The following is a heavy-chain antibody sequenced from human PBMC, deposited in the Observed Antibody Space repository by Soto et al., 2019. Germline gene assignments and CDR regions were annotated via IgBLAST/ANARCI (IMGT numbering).Heavy chain of an antibody. J-gene: IGHJ6*02. Sequence: ASVKVSCKASGYTFTSYGISWVRQAPGQGLEWMGWISAYNGNTNNAQKLQGRVTMTTDTSTSTAYMELRSLSSDDTAVYYCARDHPCYYDSSGYYQLDDYYYYYGMDVWGQGTTVTVSS. CDR2: ISAYNGNT. CDR3: ARDHPCYYDSSGYYQLDDYYYYYGMDV. V-gene: IGHV1-18*01. D-gene: IGHD3-22*01. CDR1: GYTFTSYG.